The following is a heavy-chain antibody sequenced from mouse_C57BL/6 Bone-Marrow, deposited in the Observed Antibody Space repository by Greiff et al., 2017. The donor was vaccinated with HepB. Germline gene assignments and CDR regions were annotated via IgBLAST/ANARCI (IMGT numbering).Heavy chain of an antibody. Sequence: EVKLMESGPELVKPGASVKIPCKASGYTFTDYNMDWVKQSHGKSLEWIGDINPNNGGTIYNQKFKGKATLTVDKSSSTAYMELRSLTSEDTAVYYCARDYYYGSSWYFDVWGTGTTVTVSS. CDR3: ARDYYYGSSWYFDV. D-gene: IGHD1-1*01. CDR2: INPNNGGT. V-gene: IGHV1-18*01. CDR1: GYTFTDYN. J-gene: IGHJ1*03.